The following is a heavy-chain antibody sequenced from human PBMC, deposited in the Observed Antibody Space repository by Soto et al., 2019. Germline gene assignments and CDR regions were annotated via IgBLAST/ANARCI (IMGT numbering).Heavy chain of an antibody. CDR3: ARNREGDSGWPDNFDY. CDR1: GFTFTDSG. D-gene: IGHD6-19*01. CDR2: VSHDGSAT. Sequence: QVQLLESGGGVVQPRRSLRLCCVASGFTFTDSGMHWVRQTPGKGLEWVAFVSHDGSATSYADSVKGRFTISRDISTNTLQLQMNSLRAEDTAVYYCARNREGDSGWPDNFDYWGQGTLVTVSS. J-gene: IGHJ4*02. V-gene: IGHV3-30*03.